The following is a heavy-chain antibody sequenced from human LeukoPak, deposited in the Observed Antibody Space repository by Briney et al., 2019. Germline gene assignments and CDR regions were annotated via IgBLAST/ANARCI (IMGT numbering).Heavy chain of an antibody. CDR3: ARDKRGATVVTLYSYYYMDV. V-gene: IGHV3-21*01. D-gene: IGHD4-23*01. CDR1: GFTFSSYS. J-gene: IGHJ6*03. Sequence: GGSLRLSCAASGFTFSSYSMNWVRQAPGKGLEWVSSISSSSSSFIYYADSVKGRFTISRDNAKNSLYLQMNSLKADDTAVYYCARDKRGATVVTLYSYYYMDVWGKGTTVTISS. CDR2: ISSSSSSFI.